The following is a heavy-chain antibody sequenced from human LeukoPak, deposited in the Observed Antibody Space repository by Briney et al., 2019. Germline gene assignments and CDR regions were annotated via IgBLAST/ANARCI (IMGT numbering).Heavy chain of an antibody. CDR2: IIPIFGTT. V-gene: IGHV1-69*06. CDR3: ARSAANYDILTGRGAFDI. J-gene: IGHJ3*02. Sequence: SSVKVSCKASGGTFSSYGISLVRQAPGQGLEWMGGIIPIFGTTSYAQKFQGRVTITADKSTNTACMELSSLRSEDTAVYYCARSAANYDILTGRGAFDIWGQGTMVTVSS. CDR1: GGTFSSYG. D-gene: IGHD3-9*01.